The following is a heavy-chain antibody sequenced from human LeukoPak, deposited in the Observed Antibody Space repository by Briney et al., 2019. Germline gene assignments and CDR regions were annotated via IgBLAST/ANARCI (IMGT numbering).Heavy chain of an antibody. D-gene: IGHD6-13*01. J-gene: IGHJ4*02. CDR2: IKQDGSEK. Sequence: QSGGSLRLSRAASGFTFSSYWMSWVRQAPGEGLEWVANIKQDGSEKYYVDSVKGRFTISRDNAKNSLYLQMNSLRAEDTAVYYCARDLAAAERDYWGQGTLVTVSS. CDR1: GFTFSSYW. V-gene: IGHV3-7*03. CDR3: ARDLAAAERDY.